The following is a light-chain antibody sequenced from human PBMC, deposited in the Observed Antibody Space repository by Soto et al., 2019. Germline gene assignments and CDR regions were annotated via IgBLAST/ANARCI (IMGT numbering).Light chain of an antibody. Sequence: EIVWTQSPGTLSLSPGERATLSCRASQSVGSTYLAWYQQTPGQAPRLLIYGASSRATGIPVRFSGSGSGTDFTLSISRLEPEDCAVYYCHQYGNSPFTFGQGTRLELK. CDR3: HQYGNSPFT. CDR1: QSVGSTY. CDR2: GAS. J-gene: IGKJ5*01. V-gene: IGKV3-20*01.